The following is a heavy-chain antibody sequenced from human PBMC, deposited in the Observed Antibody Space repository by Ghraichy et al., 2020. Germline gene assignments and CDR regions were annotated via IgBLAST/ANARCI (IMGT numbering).Heavy chain of an antibody. CDR3: ARDLSPADQGSNFYGVDV. Sequence: SLNISCAASGFIFRKYNIHWVRQAPGKGLEWVAVIWLDGSNKYVADSGKGRFTISRDNSRNTVSLQMAGLRVEDTAVYYCARDLSPADQGSNFYGVDVWGEGTTATVSA. V-gene: IGHV3-33*01. J-gene: IGHJ6*04. CDR2: IWLDGSNK. D-gene: IGHD6-19*01. CDR1: GFIFRKYN.